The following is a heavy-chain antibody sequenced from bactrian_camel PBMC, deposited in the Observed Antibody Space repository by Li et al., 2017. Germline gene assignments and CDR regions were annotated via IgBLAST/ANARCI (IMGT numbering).Heavy chain of an antibody. CDR2: IYTGRGMT. Sequence: HVQLVESGGGSVQAGGSLNLSCVASGFTYDISYCMAWFRQAPGKEREGVAFIYTGRGMTYVADSVKGRFTISQDSAQNTVYLQMTNLQPEDTAMYYCAKGLHGGAWHYDFRKGGTDFGYWGQGTQVTVS. D-gene: IGHD5*01. J-gene: IGHJ6*01. CDR1: GFTYDISYC. CDR3: AKGLHGGAWHYDFRKGGTDFGY. V-gene: IGHV3S1*01.